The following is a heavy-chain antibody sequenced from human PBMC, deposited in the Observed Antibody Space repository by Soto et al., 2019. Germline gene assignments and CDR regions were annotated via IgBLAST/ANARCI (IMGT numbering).Heavy chain of an antibody. J-gene: IGHJ3*02. CDR2: INSDASTI. V-gene: IGHV3-74*01. Sequence: GGSLRLSCAASGFNFSPFWMHWVRQAPGKGLVWVSHINSDASTIVYADSVKGRFTISRDNAKNTLYLQMNSLRVEDTAVYFCVRDRGYPDSFDIWGQGTMVTVSS. D-gene: IGHD3-10*01. CDR1: GFNFSPFW. CDR3: VRDRGYPDSFDI.